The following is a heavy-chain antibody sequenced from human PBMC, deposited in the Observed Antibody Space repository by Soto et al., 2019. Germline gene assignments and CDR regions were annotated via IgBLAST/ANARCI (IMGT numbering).Heavy chain of an antibody. CDR1: GGPISGGGYY. CDR3: ARQEKGYSYGYVSFDY. Sequence: PSETLSLTCTVSGGPISGGGYYWSWIRQHPGKGLEWIAYIYYSGSTYYNPSLKSRVTISVDTSKNQFSLKLSSVTAADTAFYYCARQEKGYSYGYVSFDYWGQGTLVTVSS. J-gene: IGHJ4*02. CDR2: IYYSGST. V-gene: IGHV4-31*03. D-gene: IGHD5-18*01.